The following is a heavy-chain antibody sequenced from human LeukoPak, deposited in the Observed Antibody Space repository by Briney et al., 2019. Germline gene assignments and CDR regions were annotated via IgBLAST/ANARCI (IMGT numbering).Heavy chain of an antibody. CDR1: GGSISSYTTY. CDR2: ISYSGIT. Sequence: PSETLSLTCTVSGGSISSYTTYCAWIRQSPGERLEWIGSISYSGITHYHRSLKSPVTISADTSKNHFSLKVTSMTAADTAVYFCARGGHNYAAAYWGQGTLVTVSS. V-gene: IGHV4-39*02. J-gene: IGHJ4*02. D-gene: IGHD5-24*01. CDR3: ARGGHNYAAAY.